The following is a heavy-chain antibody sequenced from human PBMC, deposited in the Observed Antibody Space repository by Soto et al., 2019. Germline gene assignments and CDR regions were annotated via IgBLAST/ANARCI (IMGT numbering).Heavy chain of an antibody. CDR1: GFTFSNCA. CDR2: INGIDTGT. V-gene: IGHV3-23*01. Sequence: EVQLLESGGGLVEPGESLRLSCAASGFTFSNCAMSWVRQAPGKGLEWVSGINGIDTGTFYADSVKGRFTISRDNSRNTLFLQMNSLRADGTAVYYWMKGPAKPPGYGSAWRGQGTLVTVSS. CDR3: MKGPAKPPGYGSAW. D-gene: IGHD6-19*01. J-gene: IGHJ4*02.